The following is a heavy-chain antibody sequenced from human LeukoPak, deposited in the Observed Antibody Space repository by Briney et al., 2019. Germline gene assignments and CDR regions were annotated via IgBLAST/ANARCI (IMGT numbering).Heavy chain of an antibody. Sequence: GGSLRLSCAASGFTFSSYWMHWVRQAPGKGLVWVSRINCDGSITSYADAVKGRFTISRDNAKNTLYLQMNSLRAEDTAVYYCASITALATIGGDWGQGTLVTVSS. CDR2: INCDGSIT. V-gene: IGHV3-74*01. D-gene: IGHD6-13*01. CDR3: ASITALATIGGD. CDR1: GFTFSSYW. J-gene: IGHJ4*02.